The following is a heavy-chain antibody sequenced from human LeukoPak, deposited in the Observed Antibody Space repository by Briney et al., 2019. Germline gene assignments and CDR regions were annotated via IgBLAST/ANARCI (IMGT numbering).Heavy chain of an antibody. CDR3: ARETPSDGLERSNMDV. V-gene: IGHV4-59*01. CDR1: GGSISSYY. CDR2: IYYSGST. Sequence: SETLSLTCTVSGGSISSYYWSWIRQPPGKGLEWIGYIYYSGSTNYNPSLKSRVTISVDTSKNQFSLKLSSVTAADTAVYYGARETPSDGLERSNMDVWGKGTTVTVSS. J-gene: IGHJ6*03. D-gene: IGHD1-1*01.